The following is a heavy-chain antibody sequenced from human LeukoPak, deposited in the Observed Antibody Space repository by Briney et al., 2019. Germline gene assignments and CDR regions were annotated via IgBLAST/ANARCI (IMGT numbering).Heavy chain of an antibody. Sequence: SETLSLTCTVSGGSISSSSYYWGWIRQPPGKGLEWIGSIYYSGSTYYNLSLKSRVTISVDTSKNQFSLKLSSVTAADTAVYYCAREYSSSSPADYWGQGTLVTVSS. CDR3: AREYSSSSPADY. V-gene: IGHV4-39*07. CDR2: IYYSGST. CDR1: GGSISSSSYY. D-gene: IGHD6-6*01. J-gene: IGHJ4*02.